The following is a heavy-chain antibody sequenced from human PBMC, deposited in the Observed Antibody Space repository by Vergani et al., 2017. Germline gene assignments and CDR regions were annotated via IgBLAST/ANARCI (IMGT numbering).Heavy chain of an antibody. Sequence: EVQLVESRGGLIQPGGSLRLSCAASGFTVSSNYMSWVRQAPGKGLEWVSVIYSGGSTYYADSVKGRFTISRDNSKNTLYLQMNSLRAEDTAVYYCARARVGSSTSCYDYWGQGTLVTVSS. J-gene: IGHJ4*02. V-gene: IGHV3-53*01. CDR1: GFTVSSNY. CDR2: IYSGGST. D-gene: IGHD2-2*01. CDR3: ARARVGSSTSCYDY.